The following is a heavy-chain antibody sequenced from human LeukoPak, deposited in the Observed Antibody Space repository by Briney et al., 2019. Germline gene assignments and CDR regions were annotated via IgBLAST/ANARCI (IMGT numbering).Heavy chain of an antibody. D-gene: IGHD2-15*01. CDR1: GFTFSSYA. CDR2: IKSKTDGGTT. Sequence: GGSLRLSCAASGFTFSSYAMSWVRQAPGKGLEWVGRIKSKTDGGTTDYAAPVKGRFTISRDDSKNTLYLQMNSLKTEDTAVYYCTTDRYYSGGSLGDVWGQGTTVTVSS. J-gene: IGHJ6*02. V-gene: IGHV3-15*01. CDR3: TTDRYYSGGSLGDV.